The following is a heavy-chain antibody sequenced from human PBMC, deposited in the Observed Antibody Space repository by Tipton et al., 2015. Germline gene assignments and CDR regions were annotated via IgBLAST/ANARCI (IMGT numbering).Heavy chain of an antibody. CDR2: INENGNEK. Sequence: SLRLSCAASGFTFSSYGMHWVRQAPGKGLEWVANINENGNEKNYVDSVKGRFTISRDNVKNSLFLQMNSLRDDDTAVYYCVRGPSYGSGSDHFKYWGQGILVTVSS. CDR3: VRGPSYGSGSDHFKY. CDR1: GFTFSSYG. J-gene: IGHJ4*02. V-gene: IGHV3-7*01. D-gene: IGHD3-10*01.